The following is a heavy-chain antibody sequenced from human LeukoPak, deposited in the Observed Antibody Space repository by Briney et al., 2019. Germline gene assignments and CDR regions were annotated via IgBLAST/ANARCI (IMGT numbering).Heavy chain of an antibody. Sequence: PGGSLRLSCAASGFTFSSYSMNWVRQAPGKGLEWVSSISSSSSYIYYADSVKGRFTISRDNAKNSLYLQMNSLRAEDTAVYYCARDGQQLVSGDYWGQGTLVTVSS. CDR3: ARDGQQLVSGDY. D-gene: IGHD6-13*01. V-gene: IGHV3-21*01. CDR1: GFTFSSYS. J-gene: IGHJ4*02. CDR2: ISSSSSYI.